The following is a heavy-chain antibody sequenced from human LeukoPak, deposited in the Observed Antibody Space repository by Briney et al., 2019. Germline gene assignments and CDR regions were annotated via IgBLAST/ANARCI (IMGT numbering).Heavy chain of an antibody. CDR2: ISGSGGST. J-gene: IGHJ4*02. CDR1: GFTFSSYA. Sequence: GGSLRLSCAASGFTFSSYAMSWVRQAPGKGLERVSAISGSGGSTYYADSVKGRFTISRDNSKNTLYLQMNSLRAEDTAVYYCAKFLPTHIVVANYYFDYWGQGTLVTVTS. CDR3: AKFLPTHIVVANYYFDY. D-gene: IGHD2-21*01. V-gene: IGHV3-23*01.